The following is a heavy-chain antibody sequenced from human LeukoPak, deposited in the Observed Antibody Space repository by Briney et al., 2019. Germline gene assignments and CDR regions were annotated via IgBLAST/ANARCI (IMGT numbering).Heavy chain of an antibody. J-gene: IGHJ6*02. CDR2: ISAYNGNT. D-gene: IGHD2-2*01. V-gene: IGHV1-18*01. CDR3: ARDPAPGCSSTSCYDYYYYGMDV. CDR1: GYTFTSYG. Sequence: ASVKVSCKASGYTFTSYGISWVRQAPGQGLEWMGWISAYNGNTNYAQKLQGRVTMTTDTSTSTAYMELRSLRSDDTAEYYCARDPAPGCSSTSCYDYYYYGMDVWGQGTTVTVSS.